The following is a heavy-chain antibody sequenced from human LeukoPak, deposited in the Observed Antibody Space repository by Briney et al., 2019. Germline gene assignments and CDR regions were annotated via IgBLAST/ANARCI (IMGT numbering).Heavy chain of an antibody. CDR1: RYTFTSYC. CDR2: INPTVGST. V-gene: IGHV1-46*03. Sequence: ASVKVSCKASRYTFTSYCMHCVRQAPGHRLEWMGIINPTVGSTSYAQKFQGRVTMTRDTSTRTVYMELSSLRSEDTAVYYCAKGDYDFWSGYYTGSGYFDYWGQGTLVTVSS. D-gene: IGHD3-3*01. J-gene: IGHJ4*02. CDR3: AKGDYDFWSGYYTGSGYFDY.